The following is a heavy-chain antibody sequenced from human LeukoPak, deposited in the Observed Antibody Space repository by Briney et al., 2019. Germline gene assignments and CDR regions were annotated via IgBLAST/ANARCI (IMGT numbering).Heavy chain of an antibody. J-gene: IGHJ4*02. D-gene: IGHD2-2*01. CDR1: GYSFTSYW. V-gene: IGHV5-51*01. CDR3: ARSHCSSTSCYGETIDY. Sequence: GESLKISCKGSGYSFTSYWIGWVRQMPGEGLEWMGIIYPGDSDTRYSPSFQGQVTISADKSISTAYLQWSSLKASDTAMYYCARSHCSSTSCYGETIDYWGQGTLVTVSS. CDR2: IYPGDSDT.